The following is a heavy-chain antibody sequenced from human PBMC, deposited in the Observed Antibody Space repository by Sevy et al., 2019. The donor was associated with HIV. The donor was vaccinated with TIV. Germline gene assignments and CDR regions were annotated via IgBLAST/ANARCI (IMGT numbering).Heavy chain of an antibody. V-gene: IGHV3-15*01. J-gene: IGHJ4*02. Sequence: GGSLRLSCAASGFIFSNSWMTWVRQAPGKGLEWVGHIKRKVDGETTDYAAPVKGRFFISRDDSKSTLYLQMNNLKTEDTGVYYCFVTFTESDYWGQGTLVTVSS. CDR3: FVTFTESDY. D-gene: IGHD2-21*01. CDR1: GFIFSNSW. CDR2: IKRKVDGETT.